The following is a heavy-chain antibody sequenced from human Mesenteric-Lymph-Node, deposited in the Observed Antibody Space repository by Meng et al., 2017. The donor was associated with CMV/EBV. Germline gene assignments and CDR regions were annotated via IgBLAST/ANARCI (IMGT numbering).Heavy chain of an antibody. V-gene: IGHV3-30*02. CDR2: IRYDGSNK. D-gene: IGHD3-10*01. J-gene: IGHJ6*02. CDR1: GVTFSNYG. Sequence: GESLKISCVAPGVTFSNYGMHWVRLAPGKGLEWVAFIRYDGSNKDYADSVKGRFTISRDISKNTLYLEMNSLRAEDTAVYYCARMGPYYYGSGSPKYGMDVWGQGTTVTVSS. CDR3: ARMGPYYYGSGSPKYGMDV.